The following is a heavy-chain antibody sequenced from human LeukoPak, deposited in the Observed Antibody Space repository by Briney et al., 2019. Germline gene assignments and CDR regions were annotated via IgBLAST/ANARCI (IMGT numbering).Heavy chain of an antibody. J-gene: IGHJ5*02. CDR3: VRGPYGSGISNWFDP. CDR2: ISGSGGST. Sequence: PGGSLRLSCAASGFTFSSYGMSWVRQAPGKGLEWVSAISGSGGSTYYADSVKGRFTISRDNSKNTLYLQMNSLRAEDTAVYYCVRGPYGSGISNWFDPWGQGTLVIVSS. D-gene: IGHD3-10*01. CDR1: GFTFSSYG. V-gene: IGHV3-23*01.